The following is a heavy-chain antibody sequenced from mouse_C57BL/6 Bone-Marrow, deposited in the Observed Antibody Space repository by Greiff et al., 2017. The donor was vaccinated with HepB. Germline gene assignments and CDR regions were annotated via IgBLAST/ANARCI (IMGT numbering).Heavy chain of an antibody. V-gene: IGHV5-17*01. CDR2: ISSGSSTI. J-gene: IGHJ4*01. CDR3: ATYDYDGDYYAMDY. CDR1: GFTFSDYG. Sequence: EVQVVESGGGLVKPGGSLKLSCAASGFTFSDYGMHWVRQAPEKGLEWVAYISSGSSTIYYADTVKGRFTISRDNAKNTLFLQMTSLRSEDTAMYYCATYDYDGDYYAMDYWGQGTSVTVSS. D-gene: IGHD2-4*01.